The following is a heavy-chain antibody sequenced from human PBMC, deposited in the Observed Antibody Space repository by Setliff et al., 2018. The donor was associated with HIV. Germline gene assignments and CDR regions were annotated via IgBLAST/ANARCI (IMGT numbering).Heavy chain of an antibody. CDR1: GYTLTEVS. CDR2: INPNSGGT. CDR3: ATLDQDFHSSAFDTFDI. V-gene: IGHV1-2*02. Sequence: ASVKVSCKVSGYTLTEVSIHWVRQAPGKGLEWMGWINPNSGGTNYAQKIQGRVTMTTDTTDTSTSTAYMEVRSLRSDDTAVYYCATLDQDFHSSAFDTFDIWGQGTMVTVSS. D-gene: IGHD3-22*01. J-gene: IGHJ3*02.